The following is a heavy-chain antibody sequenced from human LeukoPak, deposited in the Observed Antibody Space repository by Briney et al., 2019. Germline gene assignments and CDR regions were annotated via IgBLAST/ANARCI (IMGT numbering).Heavy chain of an antibody. J-gene: IGHJ3*02. V-gene: IGHV4-59*01. Sequence: SETLSLTCTVSGGSISSYYWSWIRQPPGKGLEWIGHIYYSGSTNYNPSLKSRVTISVDTSKNQFSLKLSSVTAADTAVYYCARDPDYYDSSGPPRGAFDIWGQGTMVTVSS. D-gene: IGHD3-22*01. CDR1: GGSISSYY. CDR3: ARDPDYYDSSGPPRGAFDI. CDR2: IYYSGST.